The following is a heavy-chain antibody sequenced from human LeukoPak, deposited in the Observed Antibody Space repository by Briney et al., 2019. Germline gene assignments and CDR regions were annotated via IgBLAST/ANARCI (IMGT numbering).Heavy chain of an antibody. V-gene: IGHV1-2*06. CDR3: GRDWELRFHQGGLDY. D-gene: IGHD3-3*01. CDR2: TNPRDGET. J-gene: IGHJ4*02. CDR1: GYNVVGYY. Sequence: ASVKVSCKASGYNVVGYYIHWVRQAHGQGLEWMGRTNPRDGETSFAQKFQGRVTMTSDMSISTAYMELSGLRYDDTAVYYCGRDWELRFHQGGLDYWGQGALVTVSS.